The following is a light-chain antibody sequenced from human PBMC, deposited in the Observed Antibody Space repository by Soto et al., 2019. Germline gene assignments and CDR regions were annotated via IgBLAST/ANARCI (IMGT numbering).Light chain of an antibody. CDR3: QRYDSYSRT. CDR1: KSISSW. J-gene: IGKJ2*01. Sequence: DIQMTQYPSTVSASVGDRVTITCRASKSISSWLAWYQQKPGKAPKLLIYLASSLERRVPSRFSGSGSGTEFTLTISSLRPDDFATYYCQRYDSYSRTFGQGTKLEI. V-gene: IGKV1-5*03. CDR2: LAS.